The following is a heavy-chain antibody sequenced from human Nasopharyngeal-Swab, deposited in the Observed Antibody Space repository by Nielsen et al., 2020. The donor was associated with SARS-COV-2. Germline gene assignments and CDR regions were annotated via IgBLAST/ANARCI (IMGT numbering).Heavy chain of an antibody. J-gene: IGHJ4*02. CDR2: IYSGGST. CDR3: AREGTTYYYDSSGYYSEYYFDY. D-gene: IGHD3-22*01. V-gene: IGHV3-53*01. Sequence: VRQAPGTGLAWVSVIYSGGSTYYADSVKGRFTISRDNSKNTLYLQMNSLRAEDTAVYYCAREGTTYYYDSSGYYSEYYFDYWGQGTLVTVSS.